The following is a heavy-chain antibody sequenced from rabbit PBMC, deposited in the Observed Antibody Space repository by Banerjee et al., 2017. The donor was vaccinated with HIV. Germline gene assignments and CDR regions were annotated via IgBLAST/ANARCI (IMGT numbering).Heavy chain of an antibody. V-gene: IGHV1S40*01. J-gene: IGHJ4*01. CDR2: IYGGSLGDA. CDR3: ARDLAGVTGWNFNL. D-gene: IGHD4-1*01. CDR1: GFSFSNNYV. Sequence: QSLEESGGDLVKPEGSLTLTCTASGFSFSNNYVMCWVRQAPGKGLEWIACIYGGSLGDAYYASWAKGRFTISKTSSTTVTLQMTSLTAADTATYFCARDLAGVTGWNFNLWGPGTLVTVS.